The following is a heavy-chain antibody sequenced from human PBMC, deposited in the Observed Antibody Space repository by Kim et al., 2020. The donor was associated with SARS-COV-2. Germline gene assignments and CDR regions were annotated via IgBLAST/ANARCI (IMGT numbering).Heavy chain of an antibody. V-gene: IGHV1-3*01. CDR3: ARHGSGSAGGY. J-gene: IGHJ4*02. CDR2: NT. Sequence: NTAYSQRFQARVTYTREKSASTAYMELSSLRSEDTAVYYCARHGSGSAGGYWGQGTLVTVSS. D-gene: IGHD3-10*01.